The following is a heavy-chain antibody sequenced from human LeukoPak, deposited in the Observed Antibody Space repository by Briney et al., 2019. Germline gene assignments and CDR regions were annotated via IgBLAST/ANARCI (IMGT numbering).Heavy chain of an antibody. CDR2: ISYDGSNK. D-gene: IGHD3-10*01. CDR1: GFTFSSYA. CDR3: ARDSGLSLDY. J-gene: IGHJ4*02. Sequence: GGSLRLSCAASGFTFSSYAMHGVRQAPGKGLEWVAVISYDGSNKYYADSVKGRFTISRDNSKNTLYLQMNSLRAEDTAVYYCARDSGLSLDYWGQGTLVTVSS. V-gene: IGHV3-30*04.